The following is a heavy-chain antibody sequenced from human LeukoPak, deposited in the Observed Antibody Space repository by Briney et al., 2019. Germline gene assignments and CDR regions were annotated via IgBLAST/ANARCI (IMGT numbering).Heavy chain of an antibody. CDR2: IRYDGSNK. CDR3: AEGGPGPGVYYMDV. D-gene: IGHD1-1*01. J-gene: IGHJ6*03. V-gene: IGHV3-30*02. CDR1: GFTFSSYG. Sequence: PGGSLRLSCAASGFTFSSYGMHWVRQAPGKGLEWVAFIRYDGSNKYYADSVKGRFTISRDNSKNTLYLQMNSLRAEDTAVYYCAEGGPGPGVYYMDVWGKGTTVTVSS.